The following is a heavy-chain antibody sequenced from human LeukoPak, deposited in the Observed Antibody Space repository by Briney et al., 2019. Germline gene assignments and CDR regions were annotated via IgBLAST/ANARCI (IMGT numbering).Heavy chain of an antibody. Sequence: SETLSLTCTVSGGSISSSSYYWGWIRQPPGKGLEWIGSIYYSGSTYYNPSLKSRVTISVDTSKNQFSLKLSSVTAADTAVYYCARPPARGVIDAFDIWGQGTMVTVSS. CDR3: ARPPARGVIDAFDI. V-gene: IGHV4-39*01. CDR2: IYYSGST. CDR1: GGSISSSSYY. J-gene: IGHJ3*02.